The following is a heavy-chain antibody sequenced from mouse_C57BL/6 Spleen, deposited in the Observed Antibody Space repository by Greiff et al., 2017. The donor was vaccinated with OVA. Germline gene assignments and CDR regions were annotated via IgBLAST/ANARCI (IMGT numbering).Heavy chain of an antibody. CDR3: AREDYGRFAY. Sequence: VQLQQSGPELVKPGASVKISCKASGYAFSSSWMNWVKQRPGKGLEWIGRIYPGDGDTNYNGKFKGKATLTADKSSSTAYMQLSSLTSEDSAVYFCAREDYGRFAYWGQGTLVTVSA. CDR1: GYAFSSSW. V-gene: IGHV1-82*01. J-gene: IGHJ3*01. D-gene: IGHD1-1*02. CDR2: IYPGDGDT.